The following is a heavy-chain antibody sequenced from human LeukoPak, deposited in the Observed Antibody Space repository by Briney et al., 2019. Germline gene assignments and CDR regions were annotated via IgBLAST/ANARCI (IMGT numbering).Heavy chain of an antibody. CDR2: ISAYNGNT. CDR3: ARRVIGYYYDSSGLDY. CDR1: GYTFISNG. V-gene: IGHV1-18*01. Sequence: ASVKVSCKASGYTFISNGISWVRQAPGQGLEWMGWISAYNGNTNYAQNLQGRVTMTTDTSTSTAYMELRSLRSDDTAVYYCARRVIGYYYDSSGLDYWGQGTLVTVSS. D-gene: IGHD3-22*01. J-gene: IGHJ4*02.